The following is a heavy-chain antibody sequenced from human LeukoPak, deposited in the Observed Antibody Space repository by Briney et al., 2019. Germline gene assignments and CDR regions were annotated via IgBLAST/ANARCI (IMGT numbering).Heavy chain of an antibody. CDR2: INHSGST. CDR3: ARDRGSYVAFDI. Sequence: SETLSLNCAVYGGSFSGYYWSWILQPPGKGLEWIGEINHSGSTNYNPSLKSRVTISVDTSKNQFSLKLSSVTAADTAVYYCARDRGSYVAFDIWVQGTMVTVSS. CDR1: GGSFSGYY. D-gene: IGHD1-26*01. V-gene: IGHV4-34*01. J-gene: IGHJ3*02.